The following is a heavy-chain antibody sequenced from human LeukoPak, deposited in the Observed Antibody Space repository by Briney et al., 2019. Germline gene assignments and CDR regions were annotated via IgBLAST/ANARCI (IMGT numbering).Heavy chain of an antibody. Sequence: PSETLSLTCTVSGGSISSYYWSWIRQPPGKGLEWIGYIYYSGSTNYNPSLKSRVTISVDTSKNQFSLKLTSVTAADTAVYYCARGDSGSFSQFDCWGQGTLVTVSS. CDR2: IYYSGST. J-gene: IGHJ4*02. V-gene: IGHV4-59*01. CDR3: ARGDSGSFSQFDC. D-gene: IGHD1-26*01. CDR1: GGSISSYY.